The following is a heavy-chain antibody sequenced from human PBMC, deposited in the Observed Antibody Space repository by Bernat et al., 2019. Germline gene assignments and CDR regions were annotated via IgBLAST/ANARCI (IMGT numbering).Heavy chain of an antibody. CDR1: GFTFSSYG. Sequence: QVQLVESGGGVVQPGRSLRLSCAASGFTFSSYGMHWVRQAPGKGLEWVAVIWYDGSNKYYADSVKGRFTISRDKSKNTLYLQMNSLRAEDTAVYYCSRDSGYAYYFDYWGQGTLVTVSS. V-gene: IGHV3-33*01. D-gene: IGHD3-22*01. J-gene: IGHJ4*02. CDR2: IWYDGSNK. CDR3: SRDSGYAYYFDY.